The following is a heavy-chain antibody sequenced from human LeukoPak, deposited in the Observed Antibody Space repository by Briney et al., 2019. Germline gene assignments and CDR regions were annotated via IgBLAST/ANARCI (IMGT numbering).Heavy chain of an antibody. CDR3: ARVAGGNSVFGFDY. CDR2: LYPSGST. CDR1: GGSIRTYY. Sequence: SETLSLTCSVSGGSIRTYYWSWIRQPAGKGLEWIGRLYPSGSTDYNSSLKSRVTISVDTSKNQFSLKLSSVTAADTAVYYCARVAGGNSVFGFDYWGQGTLVTVSS. D-gene: IGHD4-23*01. J-gene: IGHJ4*02. V-gene: IGHV4-4*07.